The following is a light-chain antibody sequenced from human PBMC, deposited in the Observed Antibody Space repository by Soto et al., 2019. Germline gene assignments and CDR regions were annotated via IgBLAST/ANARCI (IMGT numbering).Light chain of an antibody. Sequence: QSVLTQPPSVSGAPGQSVTISCTGSSSNIGAGSDVHWYQHLPGTPPKLLIYGSSNRPSGVPDRFSGSKSGTSASLAITGLQAEDEADYYCQSYDSSLNGPVFGGGTKLTVL. CDR1: SSNIGAGSD. J-gene: IGLJ2*01. CDR2: GSS. V-gene: IGLV1-40*01. CDR3: QSYDSSLNGPV.